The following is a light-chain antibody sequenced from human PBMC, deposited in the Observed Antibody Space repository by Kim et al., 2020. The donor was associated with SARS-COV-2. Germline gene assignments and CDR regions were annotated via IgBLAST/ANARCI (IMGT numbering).Light chain of an antibody. CDR3: SSYTSSTTPYV. V-gene: IGLV2-14*03. CDR2: DVS. Sequence: QSITFSCTGTSSDVVGYTYVSWYQQHPGKAPKLMIFDVSNRPSGVSNRFSGSKSGNTASLTISGLQAEDEADYYCSSYTSSTTPYVFGTGTKVTVL. J-gene: IGLJ1*01. CDR1: SSDVVGYTY.